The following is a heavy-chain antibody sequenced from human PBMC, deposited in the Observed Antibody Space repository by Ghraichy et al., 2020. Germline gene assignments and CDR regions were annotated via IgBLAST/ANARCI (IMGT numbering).Heavy chain of an antibody. D-gene: IGHD3-22*01. J-gene: IGHJ3*02. CDR1: GFTFSTYS. Sequence: GGSLRLSCAGSGFTFSTYSMNWVRQAPGKGLEWVSYISSTSSTTYYADSVKGRFTISRDNAKNSLYLQMNSLRDEDTAVYYCARYESYYYDSSGYYYAVDIWGQGTMVTVSS. CDR3: ARYESYYYDSSGYYYAVDI. V-gene: IGHV3-48*02. CDR2: ISSTSSTT.